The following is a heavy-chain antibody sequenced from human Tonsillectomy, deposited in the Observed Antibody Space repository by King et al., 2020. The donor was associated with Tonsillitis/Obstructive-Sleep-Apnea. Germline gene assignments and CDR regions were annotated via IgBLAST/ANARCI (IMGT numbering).Heavy chain of an antibody. CDR3: ARDSARYDILTGYYGNYFDY. CDR1: GFTSNKFV. D-gene: IGHD3-9*01. Sequence: VQLVESGGGVVQPGRSLRLSCVGSGFTSNKFVMHWVRQAPGKGLEWVAVISYDGGKKSYADSVKGRFTVSRDNSKNTLYLQMNSLRAEDTAVYFCARDSARYDILTGYYGNYFDYWGQGPLVTVSS. V-gene: IGHV3-30*04. CDR2: ISYDGGKK. J-gene: IGHJ4*02.